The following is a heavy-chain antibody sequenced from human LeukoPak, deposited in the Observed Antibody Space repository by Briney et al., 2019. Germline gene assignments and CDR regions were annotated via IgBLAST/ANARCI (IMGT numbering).Heavy chain of an antibody. J-gene: IGHJ4*02. D-gene: IGHD6-19*01. Sequence: PGGSLRLSCAASGFTVSSNYMSWVRQAPGKGLEWVSVIYSGGSTYYADSVKGRFTISRDNSKNTLYLQMNSLRAEDTAVYARPVADTYAPLDYWGQGTLVTVSS. CDR2: IYSGGST. CDR1: GFTVSSNY. CDR3: PVADTYAPLDY. V-gene: IGHV3-66*01.